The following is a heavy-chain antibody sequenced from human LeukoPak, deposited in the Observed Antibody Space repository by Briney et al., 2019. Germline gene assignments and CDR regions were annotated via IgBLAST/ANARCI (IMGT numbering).Heavy chain of an antibody. Sequence: SETLSLTCAVSGRSISSGGYSSSCIRQPRGKGLEWIVYFYHSGSTYYNPTIKSRVTIAVDRSKTQFSLKLSSVTAADTAVYYCARALYSSGWYGMDVWGQGTLVTVSS. CDR3: ARALYSSGWYGMDV. V-gene: IGHV4-30-2*01. CDR2: FYHSGST. J-gene: IGHJ6*02. CDR1: GRSISSGGYS. D-gene: IGHD6-19*01.